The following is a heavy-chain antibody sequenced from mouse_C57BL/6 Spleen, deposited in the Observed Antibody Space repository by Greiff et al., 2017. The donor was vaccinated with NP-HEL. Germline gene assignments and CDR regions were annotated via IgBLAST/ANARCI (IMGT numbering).Heavy chain of an antibody. CDR2: ISYSGST. Sequence: DVKLQESGPGLAKPSQTLSLTCSVTGYSITSDYWNWIRKFPGNKLEYMGYISYSGSTYYNPSLKSRISITRDTSKNQYYLQLNSVTTEDTATYYCARYPSTVVAPWYFDVWGTGTTVTVSS. V-gene: IGHV3-8*01. J-gene: IGHJ1*03. CDR3: ARYPSTVVAPWYFDV. D-gene: IGHD1-1*01. CDR1: GYSITSDY.